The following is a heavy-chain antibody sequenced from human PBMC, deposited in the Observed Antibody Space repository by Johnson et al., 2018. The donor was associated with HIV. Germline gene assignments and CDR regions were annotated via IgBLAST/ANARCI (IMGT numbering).Heavy chain of an antibody. V-gene: IGHV3-30*18. CDR1: GIIFSHYG. Sequence: LVESGGGVVQPGRSLRLSCTVSGIIFSHYGMHWVRQAPGKGLEWVALISYDGIKTYYVDSVKARFTTSRDNSKNTLYLQMNILRSEDTAVYYCAKDRYIKGASTGFDIWGQGTMVTVSS. CDR3: AKDRYIKGASTGFDI. J-gene: IGHJ3*02. CDR2: ISYDGIKT. D-gene: IGHD1-26*01.